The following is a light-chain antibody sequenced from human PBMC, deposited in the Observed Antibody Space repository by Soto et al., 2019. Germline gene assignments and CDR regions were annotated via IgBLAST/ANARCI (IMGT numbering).Light chain of an antibody. V-gene: IGLV2-23*01. CDR2: EAN. CDR1: SSDVGNYNL. J-gene: IGLJ2*01. CDR3: CSYAGSNTDVR. Sequence: QSVLTQPASVSGSPGQSITISCTGTSSDVGNYNLVSWYQQHPGRAPKLIIYEANERPSGVSDRFSGSKSGITASLTISGLQPEDEADYYCCSYAGSNTDVRFGGGTKVTV.